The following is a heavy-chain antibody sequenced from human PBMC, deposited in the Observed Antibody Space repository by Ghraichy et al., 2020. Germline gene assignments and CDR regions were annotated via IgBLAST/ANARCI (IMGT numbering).Heavy chain of an antibody. V-gene: IGHV4-59*01. D-gene: IGHD6-13*01. J-gene: IGHJ4*02. CDR3: ARLSSSWTEFDY. Sequence: SETLSLTCTVSGGSISSYYWSWIRQPPGKGLEWIGDIYDSGSTNYNPSLKSRVTISVDTPKNQFSLKLSSVTAADTAVYYCARLSSSWTEFDYWGQGTLVTVSS. CDR1: GGSISSYY. CDR2: IYDSGST.